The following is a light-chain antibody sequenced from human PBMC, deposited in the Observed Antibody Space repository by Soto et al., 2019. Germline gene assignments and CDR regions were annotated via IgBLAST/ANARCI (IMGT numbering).Light chain of an antibody. V-gene: IGLV1-44*01. CDR1: SSNIGSNT. CDR2: SNN. J-gene: IGLJ2*01. CDR3: AAWDDSLSEV. Sequence: QPVLTQPPSASGTPGQRVTISCSGSSSNIGSNTVNWYQQLPGTAPKLLIYSNNQRPSGVPDRFSGSKSGTSASLAISGLQSEDEADYYCAAWDDSLSEVFGGGTKVTVL.